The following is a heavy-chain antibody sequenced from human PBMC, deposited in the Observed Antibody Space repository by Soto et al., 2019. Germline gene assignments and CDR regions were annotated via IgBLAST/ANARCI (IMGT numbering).Heavy chain of an antibody. CDR3: ARDYGSGSYYYFDY. V-gene: IGHV4-31*03. Sequence: AAETLSLTCTVSGYSISSGGYYWSWIRQHPGKGLEWIGYIYYSGSTYYNPSLKSRVTISVDTSKNQFSLKLSSVTAADTAVYYCARDYGSGSYYYFDYWGQGTLVTVSS. CDR1: GYSISSGGYY. D-gene: IGHD3-10*01. J-gene: IGHJ4*02. CDR2: IYYSGST.